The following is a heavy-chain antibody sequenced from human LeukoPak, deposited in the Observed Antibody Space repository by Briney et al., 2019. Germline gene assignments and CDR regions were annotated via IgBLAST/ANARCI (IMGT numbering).Heavy chain of an antibody. CDR2: IYHSGST. J-gene: IGHJ4*02. D-gene: IGHD3-22*01. CDR3: ARDRNYYDSSGYYFAN. V-gene: IGHV4-61*01. CDR1: GGSVSSGSSF. Sequence: KSSETLSLTCTVSGGSVSSGSSFWSWIRQPPGKGLEWIGYIYHSGSTNYNPSLKSRVTISVDTSKSQLSLKLNSVTAADTAVYYCARDRNYYDSSGYYFANWGQGTLVTVSS.